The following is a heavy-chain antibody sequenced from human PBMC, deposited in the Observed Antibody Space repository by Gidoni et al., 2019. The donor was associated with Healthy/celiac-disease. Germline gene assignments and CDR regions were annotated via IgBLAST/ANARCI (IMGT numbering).Heavy chain of an antibody. CDR2: ISYDGSNK. CDR1: GFTFSIYG. Sequence: QVQLVESGGGVVQPGRSLRLSCAASGFTFSIYGMHWVRPAPGKGLGWVAVISYDGSNKYYADSVKGRFTISRDNSKNTLYLQMNSLRAEDTAVYYCAKDRRGVWGSYRRYYYYYGMDVWGQGTTVTVSS. V-gene: IGHV3-30*18. J-gene: IGHJ6*02. CDR3: AKDRRGVWGSYRRYYYYYGMDV. D-gene: IGHD3-16*02.